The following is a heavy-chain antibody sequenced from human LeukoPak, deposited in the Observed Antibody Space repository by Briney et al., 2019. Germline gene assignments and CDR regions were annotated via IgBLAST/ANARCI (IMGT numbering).Heavy chain of an antibody. CDR3: ARDRQQQLEGFDY. Sequence: GASVKVSCKASGYTFANYAMHWVRQAPGQRLEWMGWINAGNGNTKYSQKFQGRVTITRGTSASTAYMELSSLRSEDTAVYYCARDRQQQLEGFDYWGQGTLVTVSS. CDR2: INAGNGNT. CDR1: GYTFANYA. D-gene: IGHD6-13*01. J-gene: IGHJ4*02. V-gene: IGHV1-3*01.